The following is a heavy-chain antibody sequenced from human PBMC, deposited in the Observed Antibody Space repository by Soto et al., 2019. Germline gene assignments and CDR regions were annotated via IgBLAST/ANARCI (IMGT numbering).Heavy chain of an antibody. Sequence: PGGSLRLSCAASGFTFSSYAMSWVRQAPGKGLEWVSAISGSGGSTYYADSVKGRFTISRDNSKNTLYLQMNSLRAEDTAVYYCAKPLAGAAATYCPFDYWGQGTLVTVSS. J-gene: IGHJ4*02. V-gene: IGHV3-23*01. CDR3: AKPLAGAAATYCPFDY. CDR1: GFTFSSYA. D-gene: IGHD6-13*01. CDR2: ISGSGGST.